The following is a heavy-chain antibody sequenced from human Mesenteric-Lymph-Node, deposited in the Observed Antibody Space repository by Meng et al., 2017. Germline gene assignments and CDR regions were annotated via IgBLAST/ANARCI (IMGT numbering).Heavy chain of an antibody. CDR1: GFTFSDYY. J-gene: IGHJ4*02. Sequence: GESLKISCAASGFTFSDYYMNWVRQAPGKGLEWVSSISSSSTICYADSVKGRFTISRDNAKNSLYLQMNSLRAEDTAVYYCAKEPCGGDCYPDYWGQGTLVTVSS. CDR3: AKEPCGGDCYPDY. CDR2: ISSSSTI. V-gene: IGHV3-69-1*01. D-gene: IGHD2-21*02.